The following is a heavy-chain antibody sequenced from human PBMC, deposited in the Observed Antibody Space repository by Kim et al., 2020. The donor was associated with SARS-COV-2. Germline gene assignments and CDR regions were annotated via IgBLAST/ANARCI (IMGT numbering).Heavy chain of an antibody. V-gene: IGHV4-59*01. Sequence: PSLKSRVAISVDTSKNHFSLTLTSVTAADTAKYFCARFQHGSGSYLDPFDIWGQGTLVTVSS. CDR3: ARFQHGSGSYLDPFDI. J-gene: IGHJ3*02. D-gene: IGHD3-10*01.